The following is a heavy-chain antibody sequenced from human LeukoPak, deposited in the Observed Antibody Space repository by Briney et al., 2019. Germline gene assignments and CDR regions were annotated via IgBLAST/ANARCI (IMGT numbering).Heavy chain of an antibody. CDR3: ARQDYDILTGFTPTNWFDP. V-gene: IGHV4-4*09. CDR2: IYTSGST. Sequence: PSETLSLTCTVSGGSISSYYWSWIRQPPGKGLEWIGYIYTSGSTNYNPSLKSRVTISVDTSKNQFSLKLSSVTAADTAVYYCARQDYDILTGFTPTNWFDPWGQGTTVTVSS. D-gene: IGHD3-9*01. CDR1: GGSISSYY. J-gene: IGHJ5*01.